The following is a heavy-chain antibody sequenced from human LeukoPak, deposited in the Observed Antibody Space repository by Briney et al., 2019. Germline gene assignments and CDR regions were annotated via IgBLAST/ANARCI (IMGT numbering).Heavy chain of an antibody. V-gene: IGHV4-59*01. Sequence: SETLSLTCTVSGGSIGSYYWSWIRQPPGKGLEWIGYIYYSGSSNYNPSLKSRVTISVDTSKNQFSLKLSSVTAADTAVYYCARGDYDSSGYHLFDYWGQGTLVTVSS. CDR1: GGSIGSYY. J-gene: IGHJ4*02. CDR2: IYYSGSS. D-gene: IGHD3-22*01. CDR3: ARGDYDSSGYHLFDY.